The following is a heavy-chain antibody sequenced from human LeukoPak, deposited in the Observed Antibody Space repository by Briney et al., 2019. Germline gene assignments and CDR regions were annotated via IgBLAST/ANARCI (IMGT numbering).Heavy chain of an antibody. CDR2: MYHSGST. Sequence: SETLSLACTVSGGSISSGGYDWGWIRQPGGKGLEWIGYMYHSGSTYYNPSLKSRLTISVDRSNNQFSLKLTSVTAADTAVYYCARLWELEPARFDYWGQGTLVTVSS. D-gene: IGHD1-26*01. V-gene: IGHV4-30-2*01. J-gene: IGHJ4*02. CDR1: GGSISSGGYD. CDR3: ARLWELEPARFDY.